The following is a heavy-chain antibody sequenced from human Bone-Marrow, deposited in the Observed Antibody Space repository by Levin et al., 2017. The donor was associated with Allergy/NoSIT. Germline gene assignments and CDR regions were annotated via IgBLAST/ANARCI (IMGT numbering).Heavy chain of an antibody. CDR2: ITSSGDST. V-gene: IGHV3-48*02. D-gene: IGHD3-22*01. CDR3: ARDPARGYYDSSGYSGDH. J-gene: IGHJ4*02. CDR1: GFTFRHYT. Sequence: PGGSLRLSCAASGFTFRHYTMNWVRQAPGNGLEWVSCITSSGDSTYYADSVKGRFTISRDNAKNSLYLQLNRLRDEDTAMYYCARDPARGYYDSSGYSGDHWGQGTLVTVSS.